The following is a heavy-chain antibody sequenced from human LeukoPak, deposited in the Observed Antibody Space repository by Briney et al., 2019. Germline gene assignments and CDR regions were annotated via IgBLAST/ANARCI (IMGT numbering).Heavy chain of an antibody. J-gene: IGHJ4*02. Sequence: GASVKVSCKVSGYTLTELSMHWVRQAPGKGLEWMGGFDSEDGETIYAQKFQGRVTMTTDTSTSTAYMGVRSLRSDDTGVYSCARGPGIAVSGTSEDFDYWGQGTLVTVSS. D-gene: IGHD6-19*01. CDR2: FDSEDGET. CDR3: ARGPGIAVSGTSEDFDY. CDR1: GYTLTELS. V-gene: IGHV1-24*01.